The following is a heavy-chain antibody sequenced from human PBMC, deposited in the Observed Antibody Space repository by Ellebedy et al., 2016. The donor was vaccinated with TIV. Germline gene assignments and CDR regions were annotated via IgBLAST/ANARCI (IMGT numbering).Heavy chain of an antibody. CDR3: AREKSGHKWNDGFDS. V-gene: IGHV3-7*01. D-gene: IGHD1-1*01. J-gene: IGHJ4*02. CDR2: INQDGSQK. CDR1: GFIFNDYW. Sequence: GESLKISCAASGFIFNDYWMHWVRQTPGRGLEWVANINQDGSQKYYVDSVKGRFTISRDNAKNSLYLQMNSLRAEDTAVYYCAREKSGHKWNDGFDSWGQGTLVTVSS.